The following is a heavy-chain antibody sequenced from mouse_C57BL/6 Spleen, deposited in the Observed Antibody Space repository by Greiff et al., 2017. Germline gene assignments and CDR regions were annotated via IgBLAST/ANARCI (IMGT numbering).Heavy chain of an antibody. D-gene: IGHD2-5*01. J-gene: IGHJ2*01. CDR3: ARSDYYSNYKFLFDY. Sequence: EVQLQQSGAELVKPGASVKLSCTASGFNIKDYYMHWVKQRTEQGLAWIGRIDPEDGETKYAPKFQGKATITADTSSNTAYLQLSSLTSEDTAVYYCARSDYYSNYKFLFDYWGQGTTLTVSS. CDR1: GFNIKDYY. V-gene: IGHV14-2*01. CDR2: IDPEDGET.